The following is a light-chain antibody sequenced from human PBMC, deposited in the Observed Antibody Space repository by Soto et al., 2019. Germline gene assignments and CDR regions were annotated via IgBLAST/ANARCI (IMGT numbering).Light chain of an antibody. Sequence: DIQMTQSPSTLSASVGDRVTITCRASQTIGSWLAWYQQKPGKAPELLIYDASTLEGGVPSRFSGSGSGTEFSLPITSLQPDDFATFYCQQYSSFPRTFGQGTKVEIK. V-gene: IGKV1-5*01. CDR1: QTIGSW. CDR2: DAS. J-gene: IGKJ1*01. CDR3: QQYSSFPRT.